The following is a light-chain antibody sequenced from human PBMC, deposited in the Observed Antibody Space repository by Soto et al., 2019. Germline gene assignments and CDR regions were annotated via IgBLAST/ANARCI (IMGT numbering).Light chain of an antibody. Sequence: DSVMAQSPLSLPVTPGEPASISCRSSQSLLHSNGYNYLDWYLQKPGQSPQLLIYLGSNRASGVPDRFSGSGSGTDFTLKISRVEAEDVGVYYCMQALQTAYTFGQGTKVDIK. CDR3: MQALQTAYT. J-gene: IGKJ2*01. V-gene: IGKV2-28*01. CDR2: LGS. CDR1: QSLLHSNGYNY.